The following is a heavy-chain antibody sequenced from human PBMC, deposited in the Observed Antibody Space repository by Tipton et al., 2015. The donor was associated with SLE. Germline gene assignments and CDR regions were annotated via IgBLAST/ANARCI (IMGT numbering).Heavy chain of an antibody. D-gene: IGHD6-13*01. Sequence: TLSLTCTVSGGSITSGDYWGWIRQPPGKGLEWVGSLYHRGSTYYNPSLKSRVTISTDTSKNEIYLKLTSVTATDTAVYFCARDPYDSTWRNGWFDPWGQGTLVTVSS. V-gene: IGHV4-38-2*02. CDR1: GGSITSGDY. J-gene: IGHJ5*02. CDR2: LYHRGST. CDR3: ARDPYDSTWRNGWFDP.